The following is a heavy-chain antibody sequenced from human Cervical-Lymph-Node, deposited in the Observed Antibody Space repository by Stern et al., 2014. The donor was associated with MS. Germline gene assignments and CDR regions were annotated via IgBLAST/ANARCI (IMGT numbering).Heavy chain of an antibody. V-gene: IGHV3-74*01. CDR2: INSEGTTA. CDR1: GFPFSSYW. CDR3: VRSLVDY. Sequence: EVQLVESGGGLVQPGGSLRLSCAASGFPFSSYWMHWVRQAPGKGPVWVSRINSEGTTAAYADSVKGRFTISRDNAKNTLYLQMNSLRAEDTAVYYCVRSLVDYWGQGALVTVSS. J-gene: IGHJ4*02.